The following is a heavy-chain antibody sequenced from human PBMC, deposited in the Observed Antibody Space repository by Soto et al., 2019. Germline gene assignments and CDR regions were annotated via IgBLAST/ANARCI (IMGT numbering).Heavy chain of an antibody. CDR1: GGTFSSYA. Sequence: QVQLVQSGAEVKKPGSSVKVSCKASGGTFSSYAISWVRQAPGQGLEWMGGIIPIFGTANDGQKFQGRVTITADKSTSTAYMELSSLRSEDTAVYYCARVEEFPFWSGSIPSGGGMDVWGQGTTVTVSS. CDR2: IIPIFGTA. J-gene: IGHJ6*02. CDR3: ARVEEFPFWSGSIPSGGGMDV. V-gene: IGHV1-69*06. D-gene: IGHD3-3*01.